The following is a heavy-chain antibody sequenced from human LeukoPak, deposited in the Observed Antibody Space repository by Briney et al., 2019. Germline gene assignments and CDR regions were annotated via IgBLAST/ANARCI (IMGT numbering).Heavy chain of an antibody. J-gene: IGHJ5*02. V-gene: IGHV4-61*02. D-gene: IGHD4-17*01. CDR2: IYTSGST. Sequence: PSQTLSLXCTVSGGSSSSGSYYWSWSRQPAGKGPEWIGRIYTSGSTNYNPSLKSRVTISVDTSKNQFSLKLSSVTAADTAVYYCARELTTVTTTWFDPWGQGTLVTVSS. CDR1: GGSSSSGSYY. CDR3: ARELTTVTTTWFDP.